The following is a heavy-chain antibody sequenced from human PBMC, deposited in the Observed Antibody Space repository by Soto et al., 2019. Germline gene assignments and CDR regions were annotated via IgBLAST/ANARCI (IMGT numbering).Heavy chain of an antibody. J-gene: IGHJ4*02. D-gene: IGHD3-3*01. Sequence: PGESLKISCEGFGLTFSPYWMTWVRQAPGKGLEWVASIKEDGSVKNYADSVKGRFTVARDNVKRAMFLQMTSVRADDTAVYFCARDVSSEYASILDVWGRGARVTVSS. CDR2: IKEDGSVK. V-gene: IGHV3-7*03. CDR1: GLTFSPYW. CDR3: ARDVSSEYASILDV.